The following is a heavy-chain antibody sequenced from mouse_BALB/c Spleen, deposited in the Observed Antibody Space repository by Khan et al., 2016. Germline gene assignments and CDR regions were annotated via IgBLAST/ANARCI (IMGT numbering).Heavy chain of an antibody. CDR1: GFDFSRYW. V-gene: IGHV4-1*02. D-gene: IGHD1-2*01. J-gene: IGHJ3*01. CDR2: INPDSSTI. Sequence: EVQLQESGGGLVQPGGSLKLSCAASGFDFSRYWMSWVRQAPGKGLEWIGEINPDSSTINYTPSLKDKFIISRDNANNTHYLQMSKARSEDTALYYCARRHYYGPFAYWGQGTPVTVSA. CDR3: ARRHYYGPFAY.